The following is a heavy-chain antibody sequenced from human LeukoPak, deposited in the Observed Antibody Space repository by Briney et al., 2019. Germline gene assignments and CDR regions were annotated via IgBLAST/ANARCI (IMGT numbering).Heavy chain of an antibody. CDR3: ARDKNPLAAAGTGVDY. D-gene: IGHD6-13*01. V-gene: IGHV3-11*04. CDR2: ISSSGSTI. Sequence: GGSLRLSCAASGFTFSDYYMSWIRQAPGKGLEWVSYISSSGSTIYYADSVKGRFTISRDNAKNSLYPQMDSLRAEDTAVYYCARDKNPLAAAGTGVDYWGQGTLVTVSS. CDR1: GFTFSDYY. J-gene: IGHJ4*02.